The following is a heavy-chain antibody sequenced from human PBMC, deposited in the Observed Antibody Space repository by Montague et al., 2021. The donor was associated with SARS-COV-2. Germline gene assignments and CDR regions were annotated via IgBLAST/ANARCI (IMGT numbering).Heavy chain of an antibody. CDR1: GTSIRSGGYD. CDR2: IFHTGRA. J-gene: IGHJ4*02. Sequence: TLSLTCTVSGTSIRSGGYDWTWIRQHPGKGLEWIGYIFHTGRAYYXPSLETRFNISVDTSNNLFSLRLSSVTAADTAMYFCARVRIFYYLDYWGQGTLVTVSS. D-gene: IGHD3-3*01. V-gene: IGHV4-31*03. CDR3: ARVRIFYYLDY.